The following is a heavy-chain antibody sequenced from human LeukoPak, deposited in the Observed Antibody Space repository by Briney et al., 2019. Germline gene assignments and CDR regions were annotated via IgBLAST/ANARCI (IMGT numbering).Heavy chain of an antibody. J-gene: IGHJ4*02. D-gene: IGHD3-3*01. CDR2: ISRGGSPI. V-gene: IGHV3-48*03. CDR1: GFTFSSYE. CDR3: TRVSCRGEIF. Sequence: GGSLRLSCAASGFTFSSYEMNWVRQAPGKGLEWVSYISRGGSPIFYADSVRGRFTTSRDNAKKSLFLQMTSLRAEDTAVYYCTRVSCRGEIFWGQGTLVSVSS.